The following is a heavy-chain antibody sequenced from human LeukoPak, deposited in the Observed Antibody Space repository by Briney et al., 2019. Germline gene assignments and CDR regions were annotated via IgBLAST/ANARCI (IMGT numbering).Heavy chain of an antibody. CDR2: IYYSGST. Sequence: SETLSLTCAVSGGSISSGGYSWSWIRQPPGKGLEWIGYIYYSGSTYYNPSLKSRVTISVDTSKNQFSLKLSSVTAADTAVYSCARDLSGYWGQGTLVTVSS. CDR3: ARDLSGY. J-gene: IGHJ4*02. D-gene: IGHD6-25*01. V-gene: IGHV4-30-4*07. CDR1: GGSISSGGYS.